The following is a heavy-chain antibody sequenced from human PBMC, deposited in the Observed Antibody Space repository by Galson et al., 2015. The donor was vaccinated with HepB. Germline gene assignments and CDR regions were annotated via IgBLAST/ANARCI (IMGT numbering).Heavy chain of an antibody. D-gene: IGHD2-15*01. CDR3: ARGTWDCSGGSCYPSIDY. CDR2: IIPILGIA. V-gene: IGHV1-69*10. CDR1: GGTFSSYA. J-gene: IGHJ4*02. Sequence: SVKVSCKASGGTFSSYAISWVRQAPGQGLEWMGGIIPILGIANYAQKFQGRVTITADKSTSTAYMELSSLRSEDTAVYYCARGTWDCSGGSCYPSIDYWGQGTLVTVSS.